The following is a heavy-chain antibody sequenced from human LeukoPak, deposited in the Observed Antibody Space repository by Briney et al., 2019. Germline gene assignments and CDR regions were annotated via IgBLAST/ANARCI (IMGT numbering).Heavy chain of an antibody. CDR3: ARDRGYCSSTSCSYYFDY. D-gene: IGHD2-2*03. CDR1: GFTFSSYG. Sequence: SGGSLRLSCAASGFTFSSYGMHWVRQAPGRGLEWVAVIRYDGSNKYYVDSVKGRFTISRDNSKNTLYLQMNSLRAEDTAVYYCARDRGYCSSTSCSYYFDYWGQGTLVTVSS. CDR2: IRYDGSNK. J-gene: IGHJ4*02. V-gene: IGHV3-33*01.